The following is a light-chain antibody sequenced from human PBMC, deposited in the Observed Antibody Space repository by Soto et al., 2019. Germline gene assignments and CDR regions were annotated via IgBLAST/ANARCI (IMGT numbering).Light chain of an antibody. CDR1: RDVGSD. Sequence: EIVLTQSPDTLSLSPGERATLSCRASRDVGSDLAWYQHKPGQPPRLLIYGAFTRATNSPPRFSGAGSGTDFTLTISSLQSDDFALYYCQQYKKWPPLTFGGGTKVEI. V-gene: IGKV3-15*01. J-gene: IGKJ4*02. CDR3: QQYKKWPPLT. CDR2: GAF.